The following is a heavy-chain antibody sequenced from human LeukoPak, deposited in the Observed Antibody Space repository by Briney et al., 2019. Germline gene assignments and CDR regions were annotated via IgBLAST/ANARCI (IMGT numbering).Heavy chain of an antibody. CDR2: IYYSGST. V-gene: IGHV4-59*01. J-gene: IGHJ4*02. CDR3: ARRSFDYGDPSFDY. D-gene: IGHD4-17*01. Sequence: GSLRLSCAASGFTFSSYAMSWIRQPPGKGLEWIGYIYYSGSTNYNPSLKSRVTISVDTSKNQFSLKLSSVTAADTAVYYCARRSFDYGDPSFDYWGQGTLVTVSS. CDR1: GFTFSSYA.